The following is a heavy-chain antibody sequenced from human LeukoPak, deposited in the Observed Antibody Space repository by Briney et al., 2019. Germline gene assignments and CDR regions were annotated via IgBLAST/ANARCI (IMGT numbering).Heavy chain of an antibody. D-gene: IGHD3-16*02. CDR1: GGSISSYY. J-gene: IGHJ5*02. Sequence: SETLSLTCTVSGGSISSYYWSWIRQPAGKGLEWIGRIYPSGSTNYNPSLKSRVTMSVDTSKNQFSLKLSSVTAADTAVYYCARGKEKYDYVWGSYRPHNWFDPWGQGTLVTVSS. CDR2: IYPSGST. V-gene: IGHV4-4*07. CDR3: ARGKEKYDYVWGSYRPHNWFDP.